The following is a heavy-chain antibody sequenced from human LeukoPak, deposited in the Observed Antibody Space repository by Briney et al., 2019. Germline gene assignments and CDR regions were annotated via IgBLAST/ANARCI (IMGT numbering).Heavy chain of an antibody. V-gene: IGHV3-30*04. CDR2: ISYDGSNK. D-gene: IGHD6-19*01. J-gene: IGHJ4*02. CDR3: ARDRGAYSSGWYFDY. CDR1: GFTFSSYA. Sequence: LAGGSLRLSCAASGFTFSSYAMHWVRQAPGKGLEWVAVISYDGSNKYYADSVKGRFTISRDNSKNTLYLQMNSLRAEDTAVYYCARDRGAYSSGWYFDYWGQGTLVTVSS.